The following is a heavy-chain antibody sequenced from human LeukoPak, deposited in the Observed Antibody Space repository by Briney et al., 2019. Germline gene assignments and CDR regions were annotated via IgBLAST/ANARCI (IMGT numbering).Heavy chain of an antibody. V-gene: IGHV4/OR15-8*01. J-gene: IGHJ4*02. D-gene: IGHD6-13*01. CDR3: ARHTLFRGGSSSDFDY. CDR2: INDDGRT. CDR1: GGSMSDSRT. Sequence: SETLSLTCSVSGGSMSDSRTWGWVRQPPGKGLEWIANINDDGRTAPNPSLRSRPTISQDRSKNQFSLKLSSVTAADTGVYYCARHTLFRGGSSSDFDYWGQGTLVTVSS.